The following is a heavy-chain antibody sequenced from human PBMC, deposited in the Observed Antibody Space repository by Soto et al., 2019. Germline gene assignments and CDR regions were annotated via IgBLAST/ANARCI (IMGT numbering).Heavy chain of an antibody. D-gene: IGHD5-12*01. CDR2: ISSDGSDK. CDR1: GFAFSSYA. Sequence: GGSLRLSCVASGFAFSSYALHWVRQAPGKGLEWVALISSDGSDKYYADSVRGRLTISRDNSKNALYLQMSSLRPEDTAIYYCARDREAYSGFDYPDYWGQGTLVTVYS. V-gene: IGHV3-30-3*01. J-gene: IGHJ4*02. CDR3: ARDREAYSGFDYPDY.